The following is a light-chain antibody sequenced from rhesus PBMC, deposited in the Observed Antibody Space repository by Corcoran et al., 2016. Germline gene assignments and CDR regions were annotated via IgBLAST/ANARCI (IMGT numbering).Light chain of an antibody. V-gene: IGKV3-42*01. Sequence: EIVMTQSPATLSLSPGERATLSCRASQSVSSSLAWYQQKPGQAPNSLIYGASSRDTGIPDRFSGRWSGTEFTLTISSLGPEDGGVYYCQQDYSWPWTFGQGTKVEIK. CDR3: QQDYSWPWT. CDR1: QSVSSS. J-gene: IGKJ1*01. CDR2: GAS.